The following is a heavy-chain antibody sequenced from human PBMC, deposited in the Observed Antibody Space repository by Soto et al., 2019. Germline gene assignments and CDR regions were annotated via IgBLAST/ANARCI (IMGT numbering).Heavy chain of an antibody. Sequence: QVQLQQWGAGLLKPSETLSLTCAVYGGSFSGYYWSWIRQPPGKGLVWIGEINHSESTNYNPSLKSRVSISGDTSKTQFSLKLSSVTAADTAVYYCARTYSSSWSPFDYWGQATLVTVSS. CDR2: INHSEST. CDR3: ARTYSSSWSPFDY. V-gene: IGHV4-34*01. D-gene: IGHD6-13*01. CDR1: GGSFSGYY. J-gene: IGHJ4*02.